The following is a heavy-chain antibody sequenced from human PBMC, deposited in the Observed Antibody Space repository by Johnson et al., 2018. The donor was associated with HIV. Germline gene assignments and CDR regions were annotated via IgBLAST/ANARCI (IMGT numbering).Heavy chain of an antibody. V-gene: IGHV3-9*01. CDR3: ARGGPYYYDSSGYGAFDI. D-gene: IGHD3-22*01. Sequence: QLAESGGGLVQPGRSLRLSCAASGFSFDDYAMHWVRQAPGKGLEWVSGISWNSGSKGYADSVQGRFTISRDSSKNTLNLQMSSLRAEDTAVYFCARGGPYYYDSSGYGAFDIWGQGTMVTVSS. CDR2: ISWNSGSK. CDR1: GFSFDDYA. J-gene: IGHJ3*02.